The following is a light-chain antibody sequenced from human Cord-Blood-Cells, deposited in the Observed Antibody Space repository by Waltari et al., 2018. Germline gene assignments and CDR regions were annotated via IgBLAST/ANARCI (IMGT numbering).Light chain of an antibody. J-gene: IGKJ2*03. CDR1: HGISSY. CDR3: QQYYSYPYS. CDR2: AAS. V-gene: IGKV1-8*01. Sequence: AIRMTPAPSSFSASTGDRVTITCRASHGISSYLAWYQQKPGKSPKLLIYAASTLQSGVPSRCSGSGSGTDLTLTISCLQSEDFATYYCQQYYSYPYSFGQGTKLEIK.